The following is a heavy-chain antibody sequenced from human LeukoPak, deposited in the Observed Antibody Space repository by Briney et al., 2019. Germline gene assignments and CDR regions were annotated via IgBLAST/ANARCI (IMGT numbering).Heavy chain of an antibody. CDR2: ISGSGGST. D-gene: IGHD5-18*01. CDR3: AKDLGYSYGFDY. CDR1: GFTFSSYA. Sequence: GGSLRLSCAASGFTFSSYAMGWVRQAPGKGLEWVSAISGSGGSTYYADSVKGRFTISRDNSKNTLYLQMNSLRAEDTAVYYCAKDLGYSYGFDYWGQGTLVTVSS. J-gene: IGHJ4*02. V-gene: IGHV3-23*01.